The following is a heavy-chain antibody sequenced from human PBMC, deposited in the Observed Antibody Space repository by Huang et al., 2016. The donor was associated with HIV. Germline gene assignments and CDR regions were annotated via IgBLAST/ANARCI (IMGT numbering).Heavy chain of an antibody. CDR3: ARFRGPQVTLNWLDP. V-gene: IGHV1-18*01. Sequence: QVQLVQSGPEMKKPGASVNVSCKASGYTFFTYSISWVRQAPGQGIEWRGWVSTYNGHTNYAQKFQGRLTLTTDVSTSSAYMELKNLRSDDTAVYYCARFRGPQVTLNWLDPWGQGTLVTVSS. D-gene: IGHD3-10*01. CDR1: GYTFFTYS. CDR2: VSTYNGHT. J-gene: IGHJ5*02.